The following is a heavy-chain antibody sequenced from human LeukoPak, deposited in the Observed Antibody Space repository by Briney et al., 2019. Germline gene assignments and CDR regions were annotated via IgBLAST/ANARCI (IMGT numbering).Heavy chain of an antibody. V-gene: IGHV1-3*01. Sequence: GASVKVSCKASGYTFTDYTMHWLRQAPGQRLDWMGWINGGSGNTKYSPEFQGRVTITRDTSASTAYMELSSPRSEDTAVYYCVNPRYDSSGYYYVDWGQGTLVTVSS. CDR1: GYTFTDYT. CDR2: INGGSGNT. J-gene: IGHJ4*02. CDR3: VNPRYDSSGYYYVD. D-gene: IGHD3-22*01.